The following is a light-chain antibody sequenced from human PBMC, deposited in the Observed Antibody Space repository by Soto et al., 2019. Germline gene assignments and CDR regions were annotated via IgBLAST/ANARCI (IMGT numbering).Light chain of an antibody. J-gene: IGLJ3*02. Sequence: QSALTQPPSASGSPGQSVAISCTGTSSDVGGYNYVSWYQQHPGKAPKLVIYEVTKRPSGVPDRFSGSKSGNTASLTVSGLQAEDEADYYCGSHAGNSNLVFGGGTQLTVL. V-gene: IGLV2-8*01. CDR1: SSDVGGYNY. CDR3: GSHAGNSNLV. CDR2: EVT.